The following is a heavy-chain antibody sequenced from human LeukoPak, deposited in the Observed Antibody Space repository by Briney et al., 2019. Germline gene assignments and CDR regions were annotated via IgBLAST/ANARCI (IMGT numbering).Heavy chain of an antibody. D-gene: IGHD3-10*01. J-gene: IGHJ3*02. Sequence: PGRSLRLSCAASGFTFSSYGMHWVRQAPGKGLEWVAVISYDGSNKYYADSVKGRFTISRDNSKNTLYLQMNSLRAEDTAVYYCAKALLLWFGTRDAFDIWGQGTMVTVSS. V-gene: IGHV3-30*18. CDR2: ISYDGSNK. CDR3: AKALLLWFGTRDAFDI. CDR1: GFTFSSYG.